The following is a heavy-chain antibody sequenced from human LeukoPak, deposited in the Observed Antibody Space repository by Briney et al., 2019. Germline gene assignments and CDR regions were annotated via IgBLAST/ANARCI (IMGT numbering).Heavy chain of an antibody. J-gene: IGHJ5*02. D-gene: IGHD6-19*01. CDR1: GYTFTSYD. Sequence: ASVKVSCKASGYTFTSYDINWVRQATGQGLEWMGWMNPNRGNTGYAQKFQGRVTMTRDTSTSTVYMELSSLRSEDTAVYYCARAAVAGESSYNWFDPWGQGTLVTVSS. CDR3: ARAAVAGESSYNWFDP. V-gene: IGHV1-8*01. CDR2: MNPNRGNT.